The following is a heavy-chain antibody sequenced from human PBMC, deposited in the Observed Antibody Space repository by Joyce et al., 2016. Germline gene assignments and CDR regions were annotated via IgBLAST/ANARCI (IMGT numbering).Heavy chain of an antibody. CDR2: IRNRTNKYAT. V-gene: IGHV3-73*02. J-gene: IGHJ4*02. Sequence: QLVESGGGLVQPGGSLKLSCVASGFRFSGSGMHWIRQGSGKGLEWIGRIRNRTNKYATAYAPSVKGRCTISRDDSKNTAYLQMNSLRPEDTAVYYCSSLYGDYCWGQGTLVTVSS. CDR3: SSLYGDYC. D-gene: IGHD4-17*01. CDR1: GFRFSGSG.